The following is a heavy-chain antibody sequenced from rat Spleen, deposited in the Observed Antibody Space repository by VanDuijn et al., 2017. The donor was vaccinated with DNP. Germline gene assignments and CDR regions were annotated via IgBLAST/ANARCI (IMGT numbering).Heavy chain of an antibody. CDR2: ITGGSGTT. CDR1: GFTFNYYW. Sequence: EVQLVESGGGLVQPGRSLKLSCAASGFTFNYYWMAWIRQVPGKGLEWIASITGGSGTTSYPDSVKGRFTISRDNAKSSLFLQMNSLTSEDTATYYCTRQDYYFNKGGWFAYWGQGTLVTVSS. J-gene: IGHJ3*01. V-gene: IGHV5-31*01. CDR3: TRQDYYFNKGGWFAY. D-gene: IGHD1-6*01.